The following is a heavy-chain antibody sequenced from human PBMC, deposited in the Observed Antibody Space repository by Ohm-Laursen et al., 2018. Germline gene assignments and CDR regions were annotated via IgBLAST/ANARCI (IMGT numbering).Heavy chain of an antibody. V-gene: IGHV4-34*01. D-gene: IGHD6-19*01. Sequence: TLSLTCTVSGDSISSYYWSWIRQPAGKGLEWIGEINHSRSTKYNSSFKSRVTISVDTSKNQFSLKLSSVTAADTAVYYCARGFSGWWGRIDYWGQGILVTVSS. J-gene: IGHJ4*02. CDR1: GDSISSYY. CDR2: INHSRST. CDR3: ARGFSGWWGRIDY.